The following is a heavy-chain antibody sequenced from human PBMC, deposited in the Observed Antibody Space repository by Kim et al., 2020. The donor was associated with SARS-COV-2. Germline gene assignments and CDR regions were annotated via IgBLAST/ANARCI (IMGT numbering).Heavy chain of an antibody. CDR2: ISSSSSYL. Sequence: GGSLRLSCAASGFTFSSYSMNWVRQAPGKGLEWVSSISSSSSYLNYADSVKGRFTISRDNAKNSLYLQMNSLRAEDTAVYYCASPSRGSGSYDHWGQGTLGTVSS. CDR3: ASPSRGSGSYDH. D-gene: IGHD1-26*01. CDR1: GFTFSSYS. J-gene: IGHJ5*02. V-gene: IGHV3-21*01.